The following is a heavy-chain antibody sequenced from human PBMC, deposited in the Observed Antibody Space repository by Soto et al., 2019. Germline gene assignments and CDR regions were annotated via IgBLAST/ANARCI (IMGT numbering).Heavy chain of an antibody. D-gene: IGHD3-10*01. J-gene: IGHJ5*02. CDR3: ASMTYYYGSGSYYNWFDP. CDR2: IYYSGST. CDR1: GGSISSYY. V-gene: IGHV4-59*01. Sequence: SETLSLTCTVSGGSISSYYWSWIRQPPGKGLEWIGYIYYSGSTNYNPSLKSRVTISVDTSKNQFSLKLSSVTAADTAVYYCASMTYYYGSGSYYNWFDPWGQGTLVTVSS.